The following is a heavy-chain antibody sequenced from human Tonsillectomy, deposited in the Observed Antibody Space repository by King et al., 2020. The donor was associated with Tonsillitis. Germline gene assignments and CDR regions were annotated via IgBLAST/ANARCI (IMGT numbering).Heavy chain of an antibody. Sequence: DVQLVESGGDLVQPGGSLRLSCVVSGFTFRDYWMTWVRQAPGKGLEWVAYIKRDGSEELYVDSVKGRFTISRDNAKNSLYLQMNSLKAEDTAVYFCARIWVPGCFDCWGQGTLVTVSS. CDR2: IKRDGSEE. CDR1: GFTFRDYW. CDR3: ARIWVPGCFDC. D-gene: IGHD7-27*01. V-gene: IGHV3-7*01. J-gene: IGHJ4*02.